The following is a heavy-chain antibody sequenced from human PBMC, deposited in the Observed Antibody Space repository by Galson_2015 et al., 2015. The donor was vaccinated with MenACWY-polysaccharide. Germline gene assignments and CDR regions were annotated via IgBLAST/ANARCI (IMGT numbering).Heavy chain of an antibody. CDR3: SRLQSKYMDV. D-gene: IGHD4-11*01. V-gene: IGHV3-30*12. J-gene: IGHJ6*04. CDR2: IYYDGSKK. CDR1: GFTFRSYG. Sequence: SLRLSCAASGFTFRSYGMHWVRQAPGKGLEWVTLIYYDGSKKEYADSVKGRFTISRDNSKNTLYLQMDSLRAEDKAVYYCSRLQSKYMDVWGKGTTVTVSS.